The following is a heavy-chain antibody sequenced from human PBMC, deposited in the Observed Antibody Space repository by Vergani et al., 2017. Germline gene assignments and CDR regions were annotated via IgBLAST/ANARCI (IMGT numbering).Heavy chain of an antibody. J-gene: IGHJ4*02. CDR2: ISGHGDRT. Sequence: EVQLVESGGVVVQPGGSLRLSCAASGFTFDDYTMHWVRQAPGKGLEWVSAISGHGDRTYYADSVKGRFTISRDNSKNTVYLQMNSLKAEDRATYYCAREERSNTSPFVGDWGQGTLVTV. CDR1: GFTFDDYT. D-gene: IGHD2/OR15-2a*01. CDR3: AREERSNTSPFVGD. V-gene: IGHV3-23*04.